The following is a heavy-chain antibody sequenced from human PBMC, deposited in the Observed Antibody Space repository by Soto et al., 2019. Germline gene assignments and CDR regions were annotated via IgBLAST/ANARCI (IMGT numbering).Heavy chain of an antibody. CDR2: ISGSGGST. J-gene: IGHJ4*02. V-gene: IGHV3-23*01. D-gene: IGHD2-2*02. CDR3: EKLRYIVVVPAAIDY. Sequence: GGSLRLSCAASGFTFSSYAMSWVRQAPGKGLEWVSAISGSGGSTYYADSVKGRFTISRDNSKNTLYLQMNSLRAEDTAVYYCEKLRYIVVVPAAIDYWGQGTLVTVSS. CDR1: GFTFSSYA.